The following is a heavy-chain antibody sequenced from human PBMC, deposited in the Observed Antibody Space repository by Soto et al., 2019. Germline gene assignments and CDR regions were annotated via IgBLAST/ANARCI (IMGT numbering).Heavy chain of an antibody. D-gene: IGHD2-8*01. J-gene: IGHJ6*03. CDR2: IYWDDDK. Sequence: QITLKESGPTLVKPTQTLTLTCTFSGFSLSTSGVGVGWIRQPPGKALEWLALIYWDDDKRYSPSLKSRLTITKDTSKNQVVLTMTSMDPVDTATYYCAHRPVLKGYYYYYMDVWGKGTTVTVSS. V-gene: IGHV2-5*02. CDR3: AHRPVLKGYYYYYMDV. CDR1: GFSLSTSGVG.